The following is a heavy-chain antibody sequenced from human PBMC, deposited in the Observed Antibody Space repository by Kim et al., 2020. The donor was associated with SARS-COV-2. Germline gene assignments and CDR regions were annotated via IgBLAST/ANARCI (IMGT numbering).Heavy chain of an antibody. Sequence: ASVKVSCKASGYTFTSYYIHWVRQAPGQGLEWMGIINPSGSRTIYAQKFQGRLTMTGDTSTNTVYMELSSLRSEDTAVYYCARAGDILTGYYDYYFDCWGQGTLVTVSS. CDR2: INPSGSRT. J-gene: IGHJ4*02. V-gene: IGHV1-46*01. CDR3: ARAGDILTGYYDYYFDC. CDR1: GYTFTSYY. D-gene: IGHD3-9*01.